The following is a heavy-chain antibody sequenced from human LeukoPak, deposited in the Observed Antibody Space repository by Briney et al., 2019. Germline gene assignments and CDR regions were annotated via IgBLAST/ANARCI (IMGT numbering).Heavy chain of an antibody. V-gene: IGHV1-2*06. D-gene: IGHD5-18*01. CDR3: ARGEKWIQLWSPFDY. Sequence: GASVKVSCKASGYTFTGYYMHWVRQAPGQGLEWMGRINPNSGGTNYAQKFQGRVTMTRDTSISTAYMELSRLRSDDTAVYYCARGEKWIQLWSPFDYWGQGTLVTVSS. CDR2: INPNSGGT. CDR1: GYTFTGYY. J-gene: IGHJ4*02.